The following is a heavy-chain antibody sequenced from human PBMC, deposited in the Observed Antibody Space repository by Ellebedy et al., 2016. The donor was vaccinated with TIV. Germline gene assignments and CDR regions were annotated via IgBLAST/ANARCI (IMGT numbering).Heavy chain of an antibody. Sequence: SLKISXAASGFTFDDYAMHWVRQAPGKGLEWVSGISWNSGSIGYADSVKGRFTISRDNAKNSLYLQMNSLRAEDTALYYCAKDLSCSGGSCYSYYYYGMDVWGQGTTVTVSS. D-gene: IGHD2-15*01. CDR3: AKDLSCSGGSCYSYYYYGMDV. V-gene: IGHV3-9*01. CDR2: ISWNSGSI. CDR1: GFTFDDYA. J-gene: IGHJ6*02.